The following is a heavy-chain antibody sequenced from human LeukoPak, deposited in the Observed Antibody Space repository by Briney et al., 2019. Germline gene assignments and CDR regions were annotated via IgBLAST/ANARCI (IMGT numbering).Heavy chain of an antibody. V-gene: IGHV1-18*04. D-gene: IGHD2-2*01. CDR2: ISPYNGNT. J-gene: IGHJ5*02. Sequence: GASVKVSCRASGYTFTSYGISWVRQAPGQGLEWMGWISPYNGNTNYAQKFQGRVTMTIHTSTSAAYMELRSLRSDDTAVYYCARDLLVVTAAIMWFDPWGQGTLVTVSS. CDR3: ARDLLVVTAAIMWFDP. CDR1: GYTFTSYG.